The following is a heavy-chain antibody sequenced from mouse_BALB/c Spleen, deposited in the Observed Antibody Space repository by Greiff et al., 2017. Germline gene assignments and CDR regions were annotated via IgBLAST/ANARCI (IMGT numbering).Heavy chain of an antibody. J-gene: IGHJ4*01. V-gene: IGHV1-7*01. CDR3: AISGSSYAYAMDY. D-gene: IGHD1-1*01. Sequence: QVQLQQSGAELAKPGASVKMSCKASGYTFTSYWMHWVKQRPGQGLEWIGYINPSTGYTEYNQKFKDKATLTADKSSSTAYMQLSSLTSEDSAVYYCAISGSSYAYAMDYWGQGTSVTVSS. CDR2: INPSTGYT. CDR1: GYTFTSYW.